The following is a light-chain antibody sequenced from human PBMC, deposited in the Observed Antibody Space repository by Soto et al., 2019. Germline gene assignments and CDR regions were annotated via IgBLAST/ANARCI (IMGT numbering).Light chain of an antibody. CDR2: GAS. V-gene: IGKV3-20*01. J-gene: IGKJ1*01. CDR1: QSVSSTY. CDR3: QHYGSSPKT. Sequence: SVFTQSPGTLSLSPGERATLSCRASQSVSSTYLIWYQQKPGQAPRLLIYGASSRATGVPDRFSGGGSGTDFTLTITRLEPEDFAVYYCQHYGSSPKTFGQGTKVDIK.